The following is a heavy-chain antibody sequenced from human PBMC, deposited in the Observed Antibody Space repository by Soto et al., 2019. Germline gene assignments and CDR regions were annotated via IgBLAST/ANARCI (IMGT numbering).Heavy chain of an antibody. CDR1: GYSFTTYN. CDR3: ARWAPDAFHA. Sequence: ASVKVSCKASGYSFTTYNIHWVRQAPGQGLEWMGVVNPSSGSTSYAQKFQGRVTMTRDTSTSTVYMELSSLRSEDAAVYYCARWAPDAFHAWGQGTLVTVSS. CDR2: VNPSSGST. V-gene: IGHV1-46*01. J-gene: IGHJ3*01.